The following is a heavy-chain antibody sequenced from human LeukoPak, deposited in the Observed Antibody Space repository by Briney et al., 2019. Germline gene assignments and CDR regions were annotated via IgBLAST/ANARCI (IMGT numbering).Heavy chain of an antibody. CDR3: ARDCSGGSCYGAFDI. Sequence: PSQTLSLTCTVSGASIRSGDYYWSWIRQPPGKGLEWIGYIYDSGSTYYNPSLKSRITISVDTSENRFSLKLSSVTATDTAVYYCARDCSGGSCYGAFDIWGQGTMVTVSS. V-gene: IGHV4-30-4*01. CDR1: GASIRSGDYY. J-gene: IGHJ3*02. CDR2: IYDSGST. D-gene: IGHD2-15*01.